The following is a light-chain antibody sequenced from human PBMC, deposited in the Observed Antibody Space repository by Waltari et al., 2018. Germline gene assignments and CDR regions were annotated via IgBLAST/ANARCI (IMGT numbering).Light chain of an antibody. CDR3: CSYAGSSTLV. CDR1: SSDVGGYNY. J-gene: IGLJ2*01. Sequence: QSALTQPASVSGSPGQSITISCTGTSSDVGGYNYVSWYQQHPGKAPKFMIYDVSKRPSGVSNRFSGSKSGNTASLTISGLQAEDEADYYCCSYAGSSTLVFGGGTKLTVL. CDR2: DVS. V-gene: IGLV2-23*02.